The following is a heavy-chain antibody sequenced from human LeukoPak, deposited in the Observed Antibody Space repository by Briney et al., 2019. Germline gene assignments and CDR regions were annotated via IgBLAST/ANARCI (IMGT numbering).Heavy chain of an antibody. CDR2: INPNSGGT. J-gene: IGHJ4*02. Sequence: GASVKVSCKASGGTFSSYAISWVRQAPGQGLEWMGWINPNSGGTNYAQKFQGRVTMTRDASISTAYMELSRLRSDDTAVYYCARAAGTKTGLDYWGQGTLVTVSS. CDR3: ARAAGTKTGLDY. CDR1: GGTFSSYA. V-gene: IGHV1-2*02. D-gene: IGHD6-19*01.